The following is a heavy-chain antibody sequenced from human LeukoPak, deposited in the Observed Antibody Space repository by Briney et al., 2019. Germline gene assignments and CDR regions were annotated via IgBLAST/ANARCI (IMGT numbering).Heavy chain of an antibody. D-gene: IGHD6-13*01. Sequence: PGGSLRLSCAASGFTFSFYGMHWVRQAPGKGLEWVAVIWSDGNNKYYADSVKGRFTISRDNSKNTLYLQMNSLRAEDTAVYYCAKEYSSSWYSYYYGMDVWGQGTTVTVSS. J-gene: IGHJ6*02. CDR3: AKEYSSSWYSYYYGMDV. V-gene: IGHV3-30*02. CDR1: GFTFSFYG. CDR2: IWSDGNNK.